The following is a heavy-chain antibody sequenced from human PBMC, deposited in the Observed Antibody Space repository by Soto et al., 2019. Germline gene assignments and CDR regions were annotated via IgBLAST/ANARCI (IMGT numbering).Heavy chain of an antibody. CDR3: ARLMYYYYGMDV. CDR1: GFTCSSYE. CDR2: ISSSGSTI. Sequence: LRLSCAASGFTCSSYEMNWVRQAPGKGLEWVSYISSSGSTIYYADSVKGRFTISRDNAKNSLYLQMNSLRAEDTAVYYCARLMYYYYGMDVWGQGTTVTVSS. V-gene: IGHV3-48*03. D-gene: IGHD2-8*01. J-gene: IGHJ6*02.